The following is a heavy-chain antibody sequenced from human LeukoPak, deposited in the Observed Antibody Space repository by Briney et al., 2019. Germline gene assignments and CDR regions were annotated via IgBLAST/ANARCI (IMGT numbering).Heavy chain of an antibody. D-gene: IGHD5-18*01. J-gene: IGHJ4*02. V-gene: IGHV1-3*01. CDR3: ARDTAMVTLVSWFDY. Sequence: GSVKVSCKASGYTFTSYAMHWVRQAPGQRLEWMGWINAGNGNTKYSQKFQGRVTITRDTSASTAYMELSSLRSEDTAVYYCARDTAMVTLVSWFDYWGQGTLVTVSS. CDR1: GYTFTSYA. CDR2: INAGNGNT.